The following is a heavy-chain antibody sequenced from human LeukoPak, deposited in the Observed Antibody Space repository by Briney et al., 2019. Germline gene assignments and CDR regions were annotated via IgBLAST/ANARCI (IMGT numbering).Heavy chain of an antibody. V-gene: IGHV3-21*01. CDR1: GITFSSYS. J-gene: IGHJ4*02. D-gene: IGHD4-17*01. CDR2: ISTSSSYI. CDR3: ARRYGDYVGSFEY. Sequence: GGSLRLSCAASGITFSSYSMNWVRQAPGKGLEWVSSISTSSSYIYYADSVKGRFTIPRDNAKNSLYLQMNSLRAEDTAVYYCARRYGDYVGSFEYWGQGTLVTVSS.